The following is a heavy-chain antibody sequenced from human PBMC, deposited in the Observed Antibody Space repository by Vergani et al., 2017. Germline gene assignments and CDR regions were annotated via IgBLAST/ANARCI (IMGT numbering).Heavy chain of an antibody. J-gene: IGHJ3*02. Sequence: EVQLVQSGAEVKKPGESLKISCKGSGFSFSTYWIGWVRQMPGKGLAWMGLFFSCDSQIRSSLSFQGRVTISADKSTSTAYLQWYSLQPSDTAMYYCARLGDGCYYHGFDIWGQGTAVTVSS. CDR2: FFSCDSQI. D-gene: IGHD3-10*01. CDR3: ARLGDGCYYHGFDI. CDR1: GFSFSTYW. V-gene: IGHV5-51*01.